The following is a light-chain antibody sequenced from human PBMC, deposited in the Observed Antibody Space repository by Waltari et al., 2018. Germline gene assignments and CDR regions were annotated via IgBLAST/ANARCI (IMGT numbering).Light chain of an antibody. J-gene: IGKJ1*01. Sequence: DIQMTQSPSTLSASVGERVTITCRASQSIDSWLACYQQKPGKAPKLLIYDASSLERGVPSRFSGSGSGTEFTLTISSLQPDDFATYYCQQYNSDSQNFGQGTKVEIK. CDR3: QQYNSDSQN. CDR2: DAS. CDR1: QSIDSW. V-gene: IGKV1-5*01.